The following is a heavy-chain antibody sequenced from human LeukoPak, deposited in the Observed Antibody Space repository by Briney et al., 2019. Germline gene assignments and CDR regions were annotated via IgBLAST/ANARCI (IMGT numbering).Heavy chain of an antibody. CDR1: GGSISSYY. Sequence: PSETLSLTCTVSGGSISSYYWSWIRQPPGKGLEWIGYIYYSGSTNYNPSLKSRVIISVDTSKNQFSLKLSSVTAADTAVYYCARQYSGSYYVWFDPWGQGTLVTVSS. CDR2: IYYSGST. D-gene: IGHD1-26*01. J-gene: IGHJ5*02. V-gene: IGHV4-59*01. CDR3: ARQYSGSYYVWFDP.